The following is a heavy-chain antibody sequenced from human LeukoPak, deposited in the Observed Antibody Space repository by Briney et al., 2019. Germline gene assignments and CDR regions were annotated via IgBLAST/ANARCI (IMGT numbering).Heavy chain of an antibody. J-gene: IGHJ5*02. CDR3: ARDSSGSQGDWFDP. V-gene: IGHV7-4-1*02. D-gene: IGHD1-26*01. Sequence: GASVRVSCKASGYTFTSYAMNWVRQAPGQGLEWMGWINTNTGNPTYAQGFTGRFVFSLDTSVSTAYLQISSLKAEDTAVYYCARDSSGSQGDWFDPWGQGTLVTVSS. CDR2: INTNTGNP. CDR1: GYTFTSYA.